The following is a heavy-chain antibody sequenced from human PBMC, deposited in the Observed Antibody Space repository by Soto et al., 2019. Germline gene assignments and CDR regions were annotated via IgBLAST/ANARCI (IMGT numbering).Heavy chain of an antibody. CDR3: ASVVGPSFNWFDP. Sequence: SETLSLTCSVSGGSISTGRYYWTWIRQHPGKGLEWIGYVYYTGGTYYNPSLKSRVTISFDTSKNQFSLSLSSVTAADTAVYYCASVVGPSFNWFDPWGQGTLVTVSS. D-gene: IGHD6-19*01. J-gene: IGHJ5*02. CDR1: GGSISTGRYY. CDR2: VYYTGGT. V-gene: IGHV4-31*03.